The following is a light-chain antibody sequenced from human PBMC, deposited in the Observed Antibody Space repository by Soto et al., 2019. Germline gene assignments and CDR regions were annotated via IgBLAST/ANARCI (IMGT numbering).Light chain of an antibody. V-gene: IGKV3-15*01. J-gene: IGKJ1*01. CDR3: QQNRNWVRT. CDR1: QSLGSN. CDR2: DAS. Sequence: EIVMTQSPATLSVSPGERASLSCRASQSLGSNLVWYQQRPGQAPRLLIYDASTRATGIPARFSGSGSGTEFTLTISSLQSEDFAVYYCQQNRNWVRTFGQGTRVEIK.